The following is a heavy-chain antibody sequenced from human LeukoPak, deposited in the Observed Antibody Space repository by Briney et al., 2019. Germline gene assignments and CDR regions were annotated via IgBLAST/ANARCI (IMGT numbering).Heavy chain of an antibody. CDR3: AKDRDSSGWPPHY. J-gene: IGHJ4*02. CDR2: ISSSSSTI. V-gene: IGHV3-48*01. D-gene: IGHD6-19*01. Sequence: RGSLRLSCAASGFTFSSYSMNWVRQAPGKGLEWVSYISSSSSTIYYADSVKGRFTISRDNAKNSLYLQMNSLRAEDTAVYYCAKDRDSSGWPPHYWGQGTLVTVS. CDR1: GFTFSSYS.